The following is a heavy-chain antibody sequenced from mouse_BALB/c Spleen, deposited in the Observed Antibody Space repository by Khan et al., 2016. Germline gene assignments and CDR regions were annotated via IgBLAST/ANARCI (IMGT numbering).Heavy chain of an antibody. J-gene: IGHJ2*01. Sequence: QIQLVQSGPELKKPGETVKISCKASGYTFTDYSMHWVKQAPGKGLKWMGWINTETGEPTYADDFKGRFAFSLETSASTAYLQINNLKNEDTATXFCASGNYEGFDYWGQGTTLTVSS. CDR1: GYTFTDYS. D-gene: IGHD2-1*01. CDR2: INTETGEP. CDR3: ASGNYEGFDY. V-gene: IGHV9-2-1*01.